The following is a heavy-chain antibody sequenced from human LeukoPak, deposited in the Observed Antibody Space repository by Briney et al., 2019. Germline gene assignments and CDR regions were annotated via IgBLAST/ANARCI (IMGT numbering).Heavy chain of an antibody. J-gene: IGHJ6*02. CDR1: GFTFDDYA. CDR3: AKTAYDILSGYSSPSHYYYGMDV. V-gene: IGHV3-43*02. CDR2: ISGDGDRP. D-gene: IGHD3-9*01. Sequence: PGGSLRLSCAPSGFTFDDYAMHWVRQAPGKGLEWVSLISGDGDRPFYADSVKGRFTISRDNRKNSLYLQMNSQRTEDTAFYFYAKTAYDILSGYSSPSHYYYGMDVWGQGTTVTVSS.